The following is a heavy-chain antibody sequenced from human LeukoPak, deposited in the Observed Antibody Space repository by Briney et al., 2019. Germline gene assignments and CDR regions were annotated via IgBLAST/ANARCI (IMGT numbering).Heavy chain of an antibody. V-gene: IGHV3-23*01. CDR3: AKKSYVVVVPAALDY. D-gene: IGHD2-2*01. CDR2: ISGSGGST. CDR1: GFTFSSYA. Sequence: PGGSLRFSCAASGFTFSSYAMSWVRQAPGKGLEWVSAISGSGGSTYYADSVKGRFTISRDNSKNTLYLQMNSLRAEDTAVYYCAKKSYVVVVPAALDYWGQGTLVTVSS. J-gene: IGHJ4*02.